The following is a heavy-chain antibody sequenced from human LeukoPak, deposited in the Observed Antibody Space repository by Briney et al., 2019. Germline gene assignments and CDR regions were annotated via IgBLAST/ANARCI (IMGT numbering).Heavy chain of an antibody. CDR1: GGSFSGYY. D-gene: IGHD3-10*01. V-gene: IGHV4-34*01. CDR3: ARQRRVRGAKEVYYYYYYYMDV. Sequence: SETLSLTCAVYGGSFSGYYWSWIRQPPGKGLEWIGEINHSGSTNYNPSLKSRVTILVDTSKNQFSLKLSSVTAADTAVYYCARQRRVRGAKEVYYYYYYYMDVWGKGTTVTISS. CDR2: INHSGST. J-gene: IGHJ6*03.